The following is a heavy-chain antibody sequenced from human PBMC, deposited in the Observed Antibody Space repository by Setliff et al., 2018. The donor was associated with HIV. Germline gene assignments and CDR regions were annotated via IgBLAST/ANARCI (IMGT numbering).Heavy chain of an antibody. Sequence: SVKVSCKASGGTFTNSAIGWVRQAPGQGLEWMGAIVPILGIANSAQKFQGRVTITTDESTNTAYMELSSLRSGDTAVYYCARIPTGGAFDIWGQGTVVTVSS. J-gene: IGHJ3*02. D-gene: IGHD7-27*01. CDR1: GGTFTNSA. V-gene: IGHV1-69*10. CDR3: ARIPTGGAFDI. CDR2: IVPILGIA.